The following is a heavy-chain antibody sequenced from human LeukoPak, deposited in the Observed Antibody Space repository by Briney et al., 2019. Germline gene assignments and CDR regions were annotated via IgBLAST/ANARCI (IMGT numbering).Heavy chain of an antibody. Sequence: GRSLRPSCAASGFTLADYAMHWVRPAPGKGLEWVSGISLNGGSIGYADSVKGRFTISRDNAKNFLYLQMNSLRAEDMALYYCAKDSRDHGDYRHDDFDIWGQGTMVTVSS. CDR3: AKDSRDHGDYRHDDFDI. J-gene: IGHJ3*02. CDR1: GFTLADYA. D-gene: IGHD4-17*01. V-gene: IGHV3-9*03. CDR2: ISLNGGSI.